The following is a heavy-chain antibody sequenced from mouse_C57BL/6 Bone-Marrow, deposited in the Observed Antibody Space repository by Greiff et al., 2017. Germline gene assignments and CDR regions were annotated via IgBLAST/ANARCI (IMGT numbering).Heavy chain of an antibody. J-gene: IGHJ4*01. D-gene: IGHD1-1*01. CDR1: GYSITSDY. CDR2: ISYSGST. CDR3: AKSPANYYGSSYLPPMDY. V-gene: IGHV3-8*01. Sequence: EVQLVESGPGLAKPSQTLSLTCSVTGYSITSDYWNWIRKFPGNKLEYMGYISYSGSTYYNPSLKSRISITRDTSKNQYYLQLNSVTTEDTATYYCAKSPANYYGSSYLPPMDYWGQGTSVTVSS.